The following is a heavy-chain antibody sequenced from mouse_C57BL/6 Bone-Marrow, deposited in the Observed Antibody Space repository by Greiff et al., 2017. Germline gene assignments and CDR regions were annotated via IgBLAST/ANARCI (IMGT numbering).Heavy chain of an antibody. CDR2: INYDGSST. CDR3: AREDGSSLWYFDV. Sequence: EVKLQESEGGLVQPGSSMKLSCTASGFTFSDYYMAWVRQVPEKGLEWVANINYDGSSTYYLDSLKSRFIISRDNAKNILYLQMSSLKSEDTATYYCAREDGSSLWYFDVWGTGTTVTVSS. J-gene: IGHJ1*03. D-gene: IGHD1-1*01. CDR1: GFTFSDYY. V-gene: IGHV5-16*01.